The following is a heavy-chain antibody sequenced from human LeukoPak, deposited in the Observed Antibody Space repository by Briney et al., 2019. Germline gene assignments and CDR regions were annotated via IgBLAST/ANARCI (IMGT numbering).Heavy chain of an antibody. Sequence: GGSLRLSCAASGFTFSSYWMSWVRQAPGKGLEWVANIKQDGSEKYYVDSVKGRFTISRDNAKNPLYLQMNSLRAEDTAVYYCARGYYDFWSGYYSGDPFDYWGQGTLVTVSS. CDR1: GFTFSSYW. V-gene: IGHV3-7*04. CDR2: IKQDGSEK. J-gene: IGHJ4*02. D-gene: IGHD3-3*01. CDR3: ARGYYDFWSGYYSGDPFDY.